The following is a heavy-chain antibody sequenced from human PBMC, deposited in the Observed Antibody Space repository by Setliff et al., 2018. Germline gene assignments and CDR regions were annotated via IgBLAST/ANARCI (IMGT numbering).Heavy chain of an antibody. V-gene: IGHV4-59*01. CDR2: IYYSGST. J-gene: IGHJ6*03. CDR1: GASISTYY. Sequence: SETLSLTCTVSGASISTYYWSWIRQPPGEGLEWIGYIYYSGSTNYNPSLKSRVTMSIDTSKNQFSLKLSSVTAADTAVYYCAREQWLDPPGYYYMDVWAKGTTVTVSS. D-gene: IGHD6-19*01. CDR3: AREQWLDPPGYYYMDV.